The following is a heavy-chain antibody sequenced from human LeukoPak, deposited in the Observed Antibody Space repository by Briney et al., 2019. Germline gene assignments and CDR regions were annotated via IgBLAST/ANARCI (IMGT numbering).Heavy chain of an antibody. J-gene: IGHJ4*02. CDR1: GFTFKDNA. CDR3: ALRGASGPFDY. D-gene: IGHD7-27*01. CDR2: ISWNSGSI. Sequence: PGGSLRLSCGASGFTFKDNATHWVRQAPGKGLEWVSGISWNSGSIVYADSVKGRFTISRDNAKNSLYLQMNSLRAEDTALYYCALRGASGPFDYWGQGTLVTVSS. V-gene: IGHV3-9*01.